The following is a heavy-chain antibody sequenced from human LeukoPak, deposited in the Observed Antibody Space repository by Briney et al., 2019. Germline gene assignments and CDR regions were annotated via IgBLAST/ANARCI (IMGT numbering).Heavy chain of an antibody. CDR2: ISSNGGST. Sequence: GGSLRLSCSACGFTFSSYAMHWVRQGPGKGLEYVSAISSNGGSTYYADSVKGRFTISRDNSKNTLYLQMSSLRADDTAVYYCVKLIDRGSSGWYIYWGQGTLVTLSS. CDR3: VKLIDRGSSGWYIY. V-gene: IGHV3-64D*09. CDR1: GFTFSSYA. J-gene: IGHJ4*02. D-gene: IGHD6-19*01.